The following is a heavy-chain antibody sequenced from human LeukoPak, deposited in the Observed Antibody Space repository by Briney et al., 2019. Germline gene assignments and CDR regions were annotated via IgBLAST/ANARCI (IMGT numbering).Heavy chain of an antibody. V-gene: IGHV3-23*01. Sequence: PGGSLRLSCAASGFIFNNNAMSWVRQAPGKGLEWVSAINGGGDATEYADSVKGRFTISRDNSKKTLYLQMNSLRPEDTAVYYCARCTASCYANAFDVWGQGTLLTVSS. CDR1: GFIFNNNA. CDR3: ARCTASCYANAFDV. J-gene: IGHJ3*01. CDR2: INGGGDAT. D-gene: IGHD2-2*01.